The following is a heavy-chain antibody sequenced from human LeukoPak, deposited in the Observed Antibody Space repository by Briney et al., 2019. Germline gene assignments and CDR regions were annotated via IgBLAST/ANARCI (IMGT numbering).Heavy chain of an antibody. D-gene: IGHD6-13*01. CDR3: ARDVAYSSSWYPRNLDYYYYYGMDV. V-gene: IGHV1-69*04. Sequence: ASVKVSCKASGYTFTSYGISWVRQAPGQGLEWMGRIIPILGIANYAQKFQGRVTITADKSTSTAYMELSSLRSEDTAVYYCARDVAYSSSWYPRNLDYYYYYGMDVWGQGTTVTVSS. J-gene: IGHJ6*02. CDR2: IIPILGIA. CDR1: GYTFTSYG.